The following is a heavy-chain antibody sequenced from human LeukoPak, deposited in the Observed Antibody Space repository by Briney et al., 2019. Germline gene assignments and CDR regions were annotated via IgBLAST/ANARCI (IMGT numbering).Heavy chain of an antibody. J-gene: IGHJ4*02. D-gene: IGHD3-3*01. CDR2: IYSGGST. CDR3: ARAAGVYDFWSGYLHFDY. Sequence: GGSLRLSCAASGFTVSSNYMSWVRQAPGKGLEGVSVIYSGGSTYYADSVKGRFTISRDNSKNTLYLQMNSLRAEDTAVYYCARAAGVYDFWSGYLHFDYWGQGTLVTVSS. V-gene: IGHV3-53*01. CDR1: GFTVSSNY.